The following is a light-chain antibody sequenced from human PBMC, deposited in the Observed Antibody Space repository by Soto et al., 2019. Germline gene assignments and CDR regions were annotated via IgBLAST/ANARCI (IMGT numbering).Light chain of an antibody. Sequence: EIVLTQSPATLSLSPGERATLSCRASQSVSRYLGCYQQKPGQAPRLLLYDASNRATGIPARFSGSGSGTDFSLTISSLEPEDFAVYYCQQRSNWPITFGLGTRLEIK. CDR2: DAS. CDR3: QQRSNWPIT. CDR1: QSVSRY. V-gene: IGKV3-11*01. J-gene: IGKJ5*01.